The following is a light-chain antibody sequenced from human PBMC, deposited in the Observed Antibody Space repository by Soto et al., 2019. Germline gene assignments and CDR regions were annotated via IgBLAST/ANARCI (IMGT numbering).Light chain of an antibody. CDR3: QESYSTS. CDR1: QSINSY. CDR2: AAS. J-gene: IGKJ1*01. Sequence: DIHMTQFPSSLSASVLDIVTITCRASQSINSYLNWYQQEPGKAPKFLIYAASSLQSGVPSRFSGSGSGTDFTLTISSLQPEDFATYYCQESYSTSFGQGTKVDI. V-gene: IGKV1-39*01.